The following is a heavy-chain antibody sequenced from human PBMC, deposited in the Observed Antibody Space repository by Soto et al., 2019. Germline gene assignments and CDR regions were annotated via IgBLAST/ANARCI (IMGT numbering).Heavy chain of an antibody. J-gene: IGHJ6*02. Sequence: SETLSLTCTVSGGSISSYHWSWIRQPPGKGLEWIGYIYYSGSTNYNPSLKSRVTISVDTSKNQFSLKLSSVTAADTALYYCARDREYYYDSSGYRHYYVMDVWGQGTTVTVSS. D-gene: IGHD3-22*01. CDR1: GGSISSYH. V-gene: IGHV4-59*01. CDR3: ARDREYYYDSSGYRHYYVMDV. CDR2: IYYSGST.